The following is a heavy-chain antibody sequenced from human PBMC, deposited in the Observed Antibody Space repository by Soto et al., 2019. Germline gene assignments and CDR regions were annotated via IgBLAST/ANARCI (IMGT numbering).Heavy chain of an antibody. CDR1: GFTFSSYS. D-gene: IGHD6-6*01. Sequence: EVQLVESGGGLVKPGGSLRLSCAASGFTFSSYSMNWVRQAPGKGLEWVSSISSSSSYIYYADSVKGRFTISRDNAKNSLYLQMNSLRAEDTAVYYCARRGAARPSRPIDAFDIWGQGTMVTVSS. J-gene: IGHJ3*02. V-gene: IGHV3-21*01. CDR3: ARRGAARPSRPIDAFDI. CDR2: ISSSSSYI.